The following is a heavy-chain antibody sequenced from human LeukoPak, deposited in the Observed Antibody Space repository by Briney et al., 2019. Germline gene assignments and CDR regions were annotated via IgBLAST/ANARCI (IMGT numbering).Heavy chain of an antibody. J-gene: IGHJ3*02. D-gene: IGHD5-12*01. CDR1: GFTFSNAW. CDR3: TTPSRGYDAFDI. CDR2: IKSKTDGGTT. V-gene: IGHV3-15*01. Sequence: GGSPRLSCAASGFTFSNAWMSWVRQAPGKGLEWVGRIKSKTDGGTTDYAAPVKGRFTISRDDSKNTLYLQMNSLKTEDTAVYYCTTPSRGYDAFDIWGQGTMVTVSS.